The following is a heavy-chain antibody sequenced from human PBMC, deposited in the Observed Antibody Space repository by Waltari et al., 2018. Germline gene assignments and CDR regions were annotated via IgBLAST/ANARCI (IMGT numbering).Heavy chain of an antibody. J-gene: IGHJ3*02. CDR3: ARWDIVVVPAAMNAFDI. V-gene: IGHV4-61*02. CDR1: GGSISSGSYY. Sequence: QVQLQESGPGLVKPSQTLSLTCTVSGGSISSGSYYWSWIRQPAGKGLEWIGRIYTSGSTNYNPSLKSRVTISVDTSKNQFSRKLSAVTAADTAVYYCARWDIVVVPAAMNAFDIWGQGTMVTVSS. D-gene: IGHD2-2*01. CDR2: IYTSGST.